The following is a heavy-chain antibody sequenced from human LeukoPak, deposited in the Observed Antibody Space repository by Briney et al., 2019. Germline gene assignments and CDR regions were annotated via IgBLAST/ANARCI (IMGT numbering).Heavy chain of an antibody. CDR3: ARRGYSDSSGYDY. J-gene: IGHJ4*02. Sequence: GGSLRLSCAASGFTFSSYEMNWVRQAPGKGLEWVSYISSSGSTIYYADSVKGRFTISRDNAKNSLYLQMNSLRAEDTAIYYCARRGYSDSSGYDYWGQGTLVTVSS. CDR1: GFTFSSYE. CDR2: ISSSGSTI. V-gene: IGHV3-48*03. D-gene: IGHD3-22*01.